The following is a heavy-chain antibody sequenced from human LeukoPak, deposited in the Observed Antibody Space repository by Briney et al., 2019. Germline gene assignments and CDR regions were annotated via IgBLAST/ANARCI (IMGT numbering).Heavy chain of an antibody. J-gene: IGHJ4*02. CDR3: ATDRSVGATYRFDH. Sequence: GGPLRLSCAASGFTFSIYWMTWVRQAPGRGLEWVANIKQDGSEKYYVDSVKGRFTISRDNAKNSLFLQMNSLRAEDTAVYYCATDRSVGATYRFDHWGQGTLVTVSS. CDR2: IKQDGSEK. V-gene: IGHV3-7*01. D-gene: IGHD1-26*01. CDR1: GFTFSIYW.